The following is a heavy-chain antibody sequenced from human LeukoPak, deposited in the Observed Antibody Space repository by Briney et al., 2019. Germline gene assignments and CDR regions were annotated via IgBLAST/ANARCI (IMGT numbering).Heavy chain of an antibody. CDR2: ISGSGGTT. CDR1: GFTFSSYW. D-gene: IGHD6-19*01. CDR3: AKEIRSGWYGTFDY. J-gene: IGHJ4*02. Sequence: GGSLRLSCAASGFTFSSYWMSWVRQAPGKGLEWVSAISGSGGTTYYAGSVKGRFTISRDNSKNTLYLQMNSLRAEDTAVYYCAKEIRSGWYGTFDYWGQGTLVTVSS. V-gene: IGHV3-23*01.